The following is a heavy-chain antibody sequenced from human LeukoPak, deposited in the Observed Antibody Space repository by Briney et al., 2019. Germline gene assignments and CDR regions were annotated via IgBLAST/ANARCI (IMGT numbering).Heavy chain of an antibody. J-gene: IGHJ6*03. V-gene: IGHV3-30*02. Sequence: GGSLRLSCAASGFTFSSYGMHWVRQAPGKGLEWVAFIRYDGSNKYYADSVKGRFTISRDNSKNTLYLQMNSRRAEDTAVYYCAKGLGYYYYYYMDVWGKGTTVTVSS. CDR2: IRYDGSNK. CDR1: GFTFSSYG. D-gene: IGHD6-19*01. CDR3: AKGLGYYYYYYMDV.